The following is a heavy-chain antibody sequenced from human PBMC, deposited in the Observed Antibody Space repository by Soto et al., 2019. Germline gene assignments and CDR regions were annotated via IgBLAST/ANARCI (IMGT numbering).Heavy chain of an antibody. CDR2: ISSSGSTI. V-gene: IGHV3-11*01. J-gene: IGHJ4*02. Sequence: QVQLVESGGGLVKPGGSLRLSCAASGFTFSDYYMSWIRQAPGKGLEWVSYISSSGSTIYYADSVKGRFTISRDNAKNSLYLQMNSRRAEDAAVYYCARPTFNSYNWNYDYYFDYWGQGTLVTVSS. D-gene: IGHD1-7*01. CDR3: ARPTFNSYNWNYDYYFDY. CDR1: GFTFSDYY.